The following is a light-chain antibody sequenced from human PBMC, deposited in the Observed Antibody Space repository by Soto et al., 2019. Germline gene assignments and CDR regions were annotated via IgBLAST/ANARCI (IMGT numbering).Light chain of an antibody. CDR3: QSYDSSLSGYV. J-gene: IGLJ1*01. CDR1: SSNIGAGYD. CDR2: GNS. V-gene: IGLV1-40*01. Sequence: QYVLTQPPSVSGAPGQRVTISCTGSSSNIGAGYDVHWYQQLPGTAPKLLIYGNSNRPSGVPDRFSGSKSGTSASLAITGLQAEDEADYYCQSYDSSLSGYVFGTGTKLTV.